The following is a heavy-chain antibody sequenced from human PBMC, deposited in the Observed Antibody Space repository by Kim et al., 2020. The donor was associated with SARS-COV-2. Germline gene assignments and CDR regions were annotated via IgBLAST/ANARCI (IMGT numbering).Heavy chain of an antibody. CDR3: AREEVTTGGFDY. D-gene: IGHD3-10*01. J-gene: IGHJ4*02. Sequence: TSKPSLKRRVPISLDTSKNQFSLGLSSVTGADTAVYYCAREEVTTGGFDYWGRGTLVTVSS. V-gene: IGHV4-59*01.